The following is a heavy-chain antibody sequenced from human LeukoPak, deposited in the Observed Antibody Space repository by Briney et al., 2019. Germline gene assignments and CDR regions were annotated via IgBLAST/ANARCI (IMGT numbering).Heavy chain of an antibody. CDR2: INAGNGNT. V-gene: IGHV1-3*01. CDR1: GYTFTSYA. J-gene: IGHJ6*02. CDR3: AIANIPVAGPGYYYGMDV. Sequence: GASVKVSCKASGYTFTSYAMHWVRQAPGQRLEWMGWINAGNGNTKYSQKFQGRVTITRDTSASTAYMELSSLRSEDTAVYYCAIANIPVAGPGYYYGMDVWGQGTTVTVSS. D-gene: IGHD6-19*01.